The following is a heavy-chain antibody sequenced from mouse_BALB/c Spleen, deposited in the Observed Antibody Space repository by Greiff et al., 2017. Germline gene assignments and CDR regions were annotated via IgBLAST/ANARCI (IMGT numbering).Heavy chain of an antibody. CDR3: ARGFYYYGSSYVGAMDY. D-gene: IGHD1-1*01. J-gene: IGHJ4*01. CDR2: INSNGGST. Sequence: EVHLVESGGGLVQPGGSLKLSCAASGFTFSSYGMSWVRQTPDKRLELVATINSNGGSTDYPDSVKGRFTISRDNAKNTLYLQMSSLKSEDTAMYDCARGFYYYGSSYVGAMDYWGQGTSVTVAS. V-gene: IGHV5-6-3*01. CDR1: GFTFSSYG.